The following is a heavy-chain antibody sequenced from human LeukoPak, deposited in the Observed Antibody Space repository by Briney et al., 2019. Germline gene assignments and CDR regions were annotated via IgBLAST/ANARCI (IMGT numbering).Heavy chain of an antibody. CDR3: ARRTAAGPPDY. CDR2: VDYTGSA. CDR1: GGSISSANYY. D-gene: IGHD6-25*01. V-gene: IGHV4-39*01. Sequence: SETLSLTCTVSGGSISSANYYWGWIRQPPGRGLEWIGGVDYTGSAYCSPSLKSRVTISVDTSKNQFSLKLSSVTAADTSVYYCARRTAAGPPDYWGEAWLVTVSS. J-gene: IGHJ4*01.